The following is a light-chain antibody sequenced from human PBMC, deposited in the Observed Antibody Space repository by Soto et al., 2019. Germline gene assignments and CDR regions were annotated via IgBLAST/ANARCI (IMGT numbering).Light chain of an antibody. CDR3: VAWDDRVTGLV. J-gene: IGLJ3*02. Sequence: QAVVTQTPSASGTPGQKVAISCSGSNTNIGSNAVNWYQHVPGAAPKLLIYSNSQRPSGVPDRFSGSKSGTSASLAISGLQSEDEADYYCVAWDDRVTGLVFGGGTQLTVL. CDR2: SNS. V-gene: IGLV1-44*01. CDR1: NTNIGSNA.